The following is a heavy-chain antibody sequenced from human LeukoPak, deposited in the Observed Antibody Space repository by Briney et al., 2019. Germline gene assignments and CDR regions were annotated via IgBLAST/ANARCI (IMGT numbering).Heavy chain of an antibody. Sequence: SETLSLICSVSGGSISSSSYYWGWIRQPPGKGLGWIGSIYYSGSTYYNPSLKRRVTISVDTSKTQFSLKLSSVPAADTAVYYCARGSRYYYDPSGWFDPWGQGTLVTVSS. V-gene: IGHV4-39*07. D-gene: IGHD3-22*01. CDR2: IYYSGST. J-gene: IGHJ5*02. CDR3: ARGSRYYYDPSGWFDP. CDR1: GGSISSSSYY.